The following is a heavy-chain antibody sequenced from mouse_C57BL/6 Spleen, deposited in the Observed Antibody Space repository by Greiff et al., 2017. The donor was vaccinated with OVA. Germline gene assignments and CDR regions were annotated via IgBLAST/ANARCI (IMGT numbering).Heavy chain of an antibody. CDR3: ARRSYGSSYVGYFDV. Sequence: QVQLQQSGAELVRPGASVKLSCKASGYTFTDYYINWVKQRPGQGLEWIARIYPGSGNTYYNEKFKGKATLTAEKSSSTAYMQLSSLTSEDSAVYFCARRSYGSSYVGYFDVWGTGTTVTVSS. CDR1: GYTFTDYY. CDR2: IYPGSGNT. V-gene: IGHV1-76*01. J-gene: IGHJ1*03. D-gene: IGHD1-1*01.